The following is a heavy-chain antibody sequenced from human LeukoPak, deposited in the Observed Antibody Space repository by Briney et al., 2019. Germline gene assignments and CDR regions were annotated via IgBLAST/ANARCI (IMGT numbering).Heavy chain of an antibody. CDR1: GFTFSNYA. V-gene: IGHV3-23*01. J-gene: IGHJ4*02. D-gene: IGHD3-10*01. CDR3: AKNYYGSGSYYKGFDY. CDR2: INLSGGKP. Sequence: GLSLRLSCAASGFTFSNYAMSWVRQAPGKGLEWVSAINLSGGKPYYADSVKGRFTISRDNSQNTLYLQMNSLRAEDTAVYYCAKNYYGSGSYYKGFDYWGQGTLVSVSS.